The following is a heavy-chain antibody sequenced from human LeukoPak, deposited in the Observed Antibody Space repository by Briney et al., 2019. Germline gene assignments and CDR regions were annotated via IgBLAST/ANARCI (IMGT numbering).Heavy chain of an antibody. CDR2: IYSGGST. CDR1: GLTVSSNY. V-gene: IGHV3-53*04. J-gene: IGHJ5*02. CDR3: ARETAAAGHNWFDP. D-gene: IGHD6-13*01. Sequence: GGSRRLSCAASGLTVSSNYMSWVRQAPGKGLEWVSVIYSGGSTYYADSVKGRFTISRHNSKNTLYLQMNSLRVEDTAVYYCARETAAAGHNWFDPWGQGTPVTVSS.